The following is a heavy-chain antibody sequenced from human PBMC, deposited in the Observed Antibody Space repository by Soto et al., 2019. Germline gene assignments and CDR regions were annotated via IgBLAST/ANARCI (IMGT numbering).Heavy chain of an antibody. D-gene: IGHD2-21*02. CDR3: ERAHKGKGTVVTRYAFDI. CDR2: ISVYNGNT. CDR1: GYAFTSYG. J-gene: IGHJ3*02. V-gene: IGHV1-18*04. Sequence: QVQLVQSGAEVKKPGASVKVSCKASGYAFTSYGIIWVRQAPGQGLEWMGWISVYNGNTNYAQKLQGRVTMTTDTSTSTAYMELRSLRSDDTAVYYCERAHKGKGTVVTRYAFDIWGQGTMVTVSS.